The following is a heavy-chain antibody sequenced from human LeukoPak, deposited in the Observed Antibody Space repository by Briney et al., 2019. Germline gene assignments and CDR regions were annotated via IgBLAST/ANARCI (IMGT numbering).Heavy chain of an antibody. J-gene: IGHJ4*02. V-gene: IGHV4-59*08. CDR2: IYHGESN. CDR1: GGSFSGYY. CDR3: VLIPPGYSYGFDY. Sequence: PSETLSLTCTVSGGSFSGYYWSWIRQPPGKGLEWVGCIYHGESNQYNPSLKSRVSISADTSKNQFSLKLSSVTAADTAVYYCVLIPPGYSYGFDYWGQGTLVTVSS. D-gene: IGHD5-18*01.